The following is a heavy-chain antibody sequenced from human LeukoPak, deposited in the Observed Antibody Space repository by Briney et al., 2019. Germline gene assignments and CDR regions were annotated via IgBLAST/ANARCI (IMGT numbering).Heavy chain of an antibody. Sequence: GGSLRLSCAASGFPFRSYSMNWVRQAPGKGLEWVSSISSSSSYIYYADSVKGRSTISRDNAKNSLYLQMNSLRAEDTAVYYCARDPRAYYYGSGSYEPSDYWGQGTLVTVSS. D-gene: IGHD3-10*01. CDR3: ARDPRAYYYGSGSYEPSDY. V-gene: IGHV3-21*01. CDR2: ISSSSSYI. CDR1: GFPFRSYS. J-gene: IGHJ4*02.